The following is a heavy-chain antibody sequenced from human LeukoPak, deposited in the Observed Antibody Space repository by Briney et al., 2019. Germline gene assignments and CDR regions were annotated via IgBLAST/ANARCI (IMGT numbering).Heavy chain of an antibody. CDR2: VYYGRTT. D-gene: IGHD5-12*01. J-gene: IGHJ5*01. V-gene: IGHV4-39*01. CDR1: AASFISSSHH. Sequence: XETLSLTCTVSAASFISSSHHWGWIRQSPGTGLEWIGTVYYGRTTYYNPSLDGRVTISLDTSANHFSLQLNSVTAADTAVYYCVRHDGRGGATMGAFDSWGQGSLVTVSS. CDR3: VRHDGRGGATMGAFDS.